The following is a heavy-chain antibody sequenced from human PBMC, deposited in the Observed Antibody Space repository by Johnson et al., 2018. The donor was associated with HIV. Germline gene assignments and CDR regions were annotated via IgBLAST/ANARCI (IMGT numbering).Heavy chain of an antibody. V-gene: IGHV3-66*02. CDR3: AKDLAVAAMGAFDI. D-gene: IGHD6-19*01. Sequence: VESGGGLVQPGGSLRLSCAASGIIVTGNFMSWVRQAPGKGLEWVSVIYSGGSTGYADSVKGRFTISRDNAKNSLYLQMNSLRAEDTALYYCAKDLAVAAMGAFDIWGQGTMVTISS. CDR1: GIIVTGNF. J-gene: IGHJ3*02. CDR2: IYSGGST.